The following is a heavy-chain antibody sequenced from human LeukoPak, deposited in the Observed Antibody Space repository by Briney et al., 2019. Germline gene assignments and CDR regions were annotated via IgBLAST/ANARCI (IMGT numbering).Heavy chain of an antibody. J-gene: IGHJ3*02. Sequence: SETLSLTCTVSGGSISSSSYYWGWIRQPPGKGLEWIGSIYYSGSTYYNPSLKSRVTISVDTSKNQFSLKLSSVTAADTAVYYCARQGPDSSGYYYNAFDIWGQGTMVTVSS. CDR3: ARQGPDSSGYYYNAFDI. V-gene: IGHV4-39*01. CDR1: GGSISSSSYY. CDR2: IYYSGST. D-gene: IGHD3-22*01.